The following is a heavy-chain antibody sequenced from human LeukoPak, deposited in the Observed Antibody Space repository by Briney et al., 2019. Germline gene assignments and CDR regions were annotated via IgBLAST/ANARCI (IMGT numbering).Heavy chain of an antibody. D-gene: IGHD1-26*01. CDR3: ARDMGIGSSSFDY. J-gene: IGHJ4*02. CDR2: IKQDGSEK. Sequence: GGSLRLSCAASGFTFSSYWMSWVRQAPGKGLEWVANIKQDGSEKYYVDSVKGRFTITRDNAKNSLYLQINSLRAEDTAVYYCARDMGIGSSSFDYWGQGTLVTVSS. V-gene: IGHV3-7*03. CDR1: GFTFSSYW.